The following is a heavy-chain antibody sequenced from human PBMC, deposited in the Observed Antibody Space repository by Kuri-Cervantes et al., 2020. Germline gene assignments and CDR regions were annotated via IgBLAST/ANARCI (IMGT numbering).Heavy chain of an antibody. V-gene: IGHV3-30*03. Sequence: GESLKISCAASGFTFSSYGMHWVRQAPGKGLEWVAVISYDGSNKYYADSVKGRFTISRDNSKNTLYLQMNSLRAEDTAVYYCARSVSGVRGNWFDPWGQGTLVTVSS. CDR2: ISYDGSNK. CDR3: ARSVSGVRGNWFDP. J-gene: IGHJ5*02. D-gene: IGHD2-8*01. CDR1: GFTFSSYG.